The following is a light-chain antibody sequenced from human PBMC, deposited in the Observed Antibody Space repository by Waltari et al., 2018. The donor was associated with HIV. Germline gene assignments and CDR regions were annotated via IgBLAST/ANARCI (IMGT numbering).Light chain of an antibody. CDR2: EVS. CDR3: SSYTSSSTPV. CDR1: SSDVGGSNY. J-gene: IGLJ1*01. V-gene: IGLV2-14*01. Sequence: QSALTQPASVSGSPGQSITISCTGTSSDVGGSNYVPWYQQHPGKAPKLMIYEVSNRPSGVSNRFSGSKSGNTASLTISGLQAEDEADYYCSSYTSSSTPVFGTGTKVTVL.